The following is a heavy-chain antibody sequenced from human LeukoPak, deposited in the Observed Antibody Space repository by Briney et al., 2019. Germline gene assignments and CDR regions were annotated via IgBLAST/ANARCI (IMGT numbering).Heavy chain of an antibody. CDR1: GYTFTRYY. Sequence: GASVKVSGKASGYTFTRYYMHWVRQAPGQGLEWRGGINPNSGGTNYAQKFQGRVTMTRDTSISTAYMELSRLRSDDTAVYHCARDSGYDEKAFDIWGQGTMVTVSS. V-gene: IGHV1-2*02. D-gene: IGHD5-12*01. CDR3: ARDSGYDEKAFDI. CDR2: INPNSGGT. J-gene: IGHJ3*02.